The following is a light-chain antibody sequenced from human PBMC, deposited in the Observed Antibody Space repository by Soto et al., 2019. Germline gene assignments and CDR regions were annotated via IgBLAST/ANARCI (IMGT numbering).Light chain of an antibody. CDR3: QQYNNWPPVT. J-gene: IGKJ2*01. CDR1: QSVSSN. CDR2: GAS. V-gene: IGKV3-15*01. Sequence: EIVMTQSPATLSVSPGERATLSCRASQSVSSNLAWYQQKPGEAPRLLIYGASTRATGIPARFSGSGSETEFTLTISSLQSEDFAVYYCQQYNNWPPVTFGQGTKLEIK.